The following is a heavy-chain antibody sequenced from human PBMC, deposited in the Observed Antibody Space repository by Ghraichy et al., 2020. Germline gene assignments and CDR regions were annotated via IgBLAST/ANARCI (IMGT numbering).Heavy chain of an antibody. CDR3: VVLEFSNGLDV. CDR1: GYTFTRYY. Sequence: ASVKVSCKASGYTFTRYYMHWVRQAPGQGLEWMGTINPNYGSTSYAQKFQDRVTMTRDTSTSRVYMELSSLRSEDTAVYYCVVLEFSNGLDVWGQGTAVTVSS. D-gene: IGHD3-10*01. J-gene: IGHJ6*02. V-gene: IGHV1-46*01. CDR2: INPNYGST.